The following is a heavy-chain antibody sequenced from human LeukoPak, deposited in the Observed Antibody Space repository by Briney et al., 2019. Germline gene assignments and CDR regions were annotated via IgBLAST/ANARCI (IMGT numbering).Heavy chain of an antibody. J-gene: IGHJ6*02. CDR1: GFTFSSYS. Sequence: GGSLRLSCAASGFTFSSYSMNWVRQAPGKGLEWVSYISSSSSTIYYADSVKGRFTISRDNAKNSLYLQMNSLRAEDTAVYYCARGYCSGGSCYPLDGMDVWGQGTTVTVSS. CDR3: ARGYCSGGSCYPLDGMDV. CDR2: ISSSSSTI. V-gene: IGHV3-48*04. D-gene: IGHD2-15*01.